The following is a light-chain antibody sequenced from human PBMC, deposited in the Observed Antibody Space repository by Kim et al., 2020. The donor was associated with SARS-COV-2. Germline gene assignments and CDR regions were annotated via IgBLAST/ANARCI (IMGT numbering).Light chain of an antibody. CDR2: GAS. CDR3: HQYDTSPQT. J-gene: IGKJ2*01. V-gene: IGKV3-20*01. CDR1: QSLSSNY. Sequence: EIVLTQSPGTLSLSPGERATLSCGASQSLSSNYLAWYQQKPGQAPSLLIFGASSRATGIPDRFSGSGSGTDFTLTISRLEPEDFAVYYCHQYDTSPQTFGQGTKLEIK.